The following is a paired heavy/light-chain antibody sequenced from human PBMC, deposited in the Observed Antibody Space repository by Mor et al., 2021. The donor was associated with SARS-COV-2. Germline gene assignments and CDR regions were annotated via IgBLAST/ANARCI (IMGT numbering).Light chain of an antibody. CDR2: LNSDGSH. Sequence: QLVLTQSPSASASLGASVKLTCTLSSGHSSYAIAWHQQQPEKGPRYLMILNSDGSHTKGDGIPDRFSGSSSGAERYLTISSLQSEDEADYYCQAWGTGPGEFGGGTKLTVL. V-gene: IGLV4-69*01. J-gene: IGLJ2*01. CDR1: SGHSSYA. CDR3: QAWGTGPGE.
Heavy chain of an antibody. CDR1: GGTFSNYA. D-gene: IGHD3-22*01. J-gene: IGHJ3*02. CDR3: ARYDYYYDNSGQI. CDR2: IIPIGTA. Sequence: QVQLVQSGAEVKKPGSSVKVSCKASGGTFSNYAISWVRQAPGQGLEWMGGIIPIGTANYAQKFQGRVTITADESTSTAYMELSSLRSEDTAVYYCARYDYYYDNSGQIWGQGTMVTVSS. V-gene: IGHV1-69*01.